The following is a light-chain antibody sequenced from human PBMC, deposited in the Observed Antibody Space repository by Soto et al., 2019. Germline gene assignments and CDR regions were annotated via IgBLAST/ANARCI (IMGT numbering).Light chain of an antibody. V-gene: IGLV3-16*01. CDR2: KDS. Sequence: SYELTQPPSVSVSLGQMARITCSGEALPKKYAYWYQQKPGQFPVLVIYKDSERPSGIPERFSGSSSGTIVTLTISGVQAEDEADYYCLSADSSGTLNVFGSGTKLTVL. CDR1: ALPKKY. J-gene: IGLJ6*01. CDR3: LSADSSGTLNV.